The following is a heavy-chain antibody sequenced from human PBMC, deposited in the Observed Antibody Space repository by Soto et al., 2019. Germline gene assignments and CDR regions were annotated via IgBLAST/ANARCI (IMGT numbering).Heavy chain of an antibody. CDR1: GYSFTNYW. V-gene: IGHV5-51*01. D-gene: IGHD3-9*01. CDR2: IYPGDSDT. J-gene: IGHJ4*02. Sequence: GESLKLSCKTSGYSFTNYWIGWVRQMPGKGLEWMGIIYPGDSDTRYSPSFPGQVTISADKSIRTAYLQWSSLKASDTAVYYCARHRNYDILTGHPDYWGQGTLVTVSS. CDR3: ARHRNYDILTGHPDY.